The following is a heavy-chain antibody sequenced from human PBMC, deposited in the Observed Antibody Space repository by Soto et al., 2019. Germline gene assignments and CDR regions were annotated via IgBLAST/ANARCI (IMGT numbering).Heavy chain of an antibody. CDR1: GGSISSGGYS. D-gene: IGHD3-10*01. CDR3: ARVGGFGATTIDY. CDR2: IYHSGST. J-gene: IGHJ4*02. Sequence: SETLSLTCAVSGGSISSGGYSWSWIRQPPGKGLEWIGYIYHSGSTYYNPSLKSRVTISVDTSKNQFSLKLSSVTAADTAVYYCARVGGFGATTIDYWGQGTLVTVSS. V-gene: IGHV4-30-2*05.